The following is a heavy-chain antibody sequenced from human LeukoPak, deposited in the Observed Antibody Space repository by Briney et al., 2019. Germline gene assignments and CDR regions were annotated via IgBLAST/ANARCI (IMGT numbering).Heavy chain of an antibody. V-gene: IGHV4-59*01. CDR2: IYYSGST. CDR1: GGSISSYY. Sequence: PSETLSLTCTVSGGSISSYYWSWIRQPPGKGLEWIGYIYYSGSTNYNPSLKSRATISVDTSKNQFSLKLSSVTAADTAVYYCARGRYSSSWSPYYYYMDVWGKGTTVTVSS. J-gene: IGHJ6*03. CDR3: ARGRYSSSWSPYYYYMDV. D-gene: IGHD6-13*01.